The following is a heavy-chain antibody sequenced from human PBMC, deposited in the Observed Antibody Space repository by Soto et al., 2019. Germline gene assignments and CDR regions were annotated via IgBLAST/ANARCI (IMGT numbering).Heavy chain of an antibody. V-gene: IGHV1-24*01. CDR1: GYTLTKLS. Sequence: GASVNVSCKVSGYTLTKLSMHWVRQAPGKGLEWMGGFDPEDGETIYAQKFQGRVAVTEDTSTDTAYMELNSLRSEDTAVYYCATPPGRQQLLLRALSFDYWGQGTLVTVSS. J-gene: IGHJ4*02. CDR2: FDPEDGET. CDR3: ATPPGRQQLLLRALSFDY. D-gene: IGHD6-13*01.